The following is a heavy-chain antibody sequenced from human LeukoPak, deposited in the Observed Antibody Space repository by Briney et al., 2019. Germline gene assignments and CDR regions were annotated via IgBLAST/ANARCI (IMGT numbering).Heavy chain of an antibody. D-gene: IGHD5-24*01. CDR2: IYYSGTT. CDR3: ARDGEMATIENYFDY. Sequence: GSLRLSCAASGFTFRNAWMNWVRQPPGKGLEWIGRIYYSGTTHYNPSLKSRVTISVDTSKNQFSLNLSSVTAADTAVYYCARDGEMATIENYFDYWGQGTLVTVSS. J-gene: IGHJ4*02. CDR1: GFTFRNAW. V-gene: IGHV4-4*02.